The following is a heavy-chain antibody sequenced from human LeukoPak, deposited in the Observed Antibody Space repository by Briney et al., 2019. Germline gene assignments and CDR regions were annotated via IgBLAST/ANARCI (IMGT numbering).Heavy chain of an antibody. CDR3: ARVGQLGYFDY. CDR2: ISTSSSTI. CDR1: GFTFSSYE. Sequence: GGSLRLSCAASGFTFSSYEMNWVRQAPGKGLEWVSYISTSSSTIYYADSVKGRFTISRDNAKNSLYLQMNSLRAEDTAVYYCARVGQLGYFDYWGQGTLVTVSS. D-gene: IGHD6-6*01. V-gene: IGHV3-48*03. J-gene: IGHJ4*02.